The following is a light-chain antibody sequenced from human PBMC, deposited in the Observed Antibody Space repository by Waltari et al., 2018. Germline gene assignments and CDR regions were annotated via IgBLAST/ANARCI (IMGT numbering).Light chain of an antibody. J-gene: IGKJ1*01. CDR3: LQYNSYPWT. CDR2: KAS. CDR1: QRIVVW. V-gene: IGKV1-5*03. Sequence: DIQVTQSPSTLSASVGDRVTITCRASQRIVVWLAWYQQKPGKAPRLLIYKASYLESGVPSRFSGSASGTAFTLTISSLQADDFAIYYCLQYNSYPWTFGQGTTLEIK.